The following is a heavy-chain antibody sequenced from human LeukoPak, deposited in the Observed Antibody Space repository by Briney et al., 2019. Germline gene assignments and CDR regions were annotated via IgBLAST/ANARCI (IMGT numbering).Heavy chain of an antibody. D-gene: IGHD3-16*01. Sequence: GGSLRLSCAASGFTFNNYAMSWVRQAPGKGREWVSAISGSGGNTYYADSVKGRFTISRDNSKNTLYLQMNSLRAEDTAVYYCAKEIMETTYFDYWGQGTLVTVSS. CDR3: AKEIMETTYFDY. CDR2: ISGSGGNT. CDR1: GFTFNNYA. V-gene: IGHV3-23*01. J-gene: IGHJ4*02.